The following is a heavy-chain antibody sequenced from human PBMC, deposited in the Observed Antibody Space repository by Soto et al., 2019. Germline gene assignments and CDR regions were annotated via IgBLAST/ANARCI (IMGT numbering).Heavy chain of an antibody. CDR2: IVPGSGAP. D-gene: IGHD7-27*01. CDR3: VSEALGKGWFDP. V-gene: IGHV1-69*12. Sequence: QVQLVQSGAEVKQPGSSVKVSCKASGGTFNNYAFSWVRQAPGQGLEWVGGIVPGSGAPNYAQKFKGRVTLIADESTGPAYIELSSLRLEDTAVYYCVSEALGKGWFDPWGQGSLVTVSS. J-gene: IGHJ5*02. CDR1: GGTFNNYA.